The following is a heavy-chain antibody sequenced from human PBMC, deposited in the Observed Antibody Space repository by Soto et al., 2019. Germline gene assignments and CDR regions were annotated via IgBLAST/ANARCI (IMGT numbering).Heavy chain of an antibody. V-gene: IGHV1-8*01. CDR1: GYTFTSYD. J-gene: IGHJ6*02. CDR3: AIADDFYYGMDV. D-gene: IGHD3-3*01. CDR2: MNTNSGNT. Sequence: QVQLVQSGADVKKPGASVKVSCKASGYTFTSYDINWVRQATGQGLEWMGWMNTNSGNTGYAQKFQVRVTMTRNTSISTAYMELSSLRSEDTAVYYCAIADDFYYGMDVWGQGTTVTVSS.